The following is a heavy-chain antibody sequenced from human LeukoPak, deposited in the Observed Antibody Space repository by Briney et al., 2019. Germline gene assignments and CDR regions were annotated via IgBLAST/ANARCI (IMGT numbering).Heavy chain of an antibody. CDR3: ARHYGRAMVRGLITRHDAFDI. CDR2: IFTAGGT. D-gene: IGHD3-10*01. Sequence: GGSLRLSCTASEFTVGSNYMSWVRQAPGKGLEWVSLIFTAGGTKYANSVQGRFTISRDDSKNTVYLQMKRLRDEDTAVYYCARHYGRAMVRGLITRHDAFDIWGHGTVVTVSS. J-gene: IGHJ3*02. V-gene: IGHV3-53*01. CDR1: EFTVGSNY.